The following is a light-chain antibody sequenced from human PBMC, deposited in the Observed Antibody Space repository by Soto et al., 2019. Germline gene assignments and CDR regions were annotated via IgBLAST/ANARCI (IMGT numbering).Light chain of an antibody. CDR2: TND. J-gene: IGLJ2*01. Sequence: QSVLTQPPSASGTPGQRVTISCSGSSSNIGSNTVNWYQQLPGTAPKLVIHTNDQRPSGVPDRFSGSKSGTSASLAISGLHSEDEADYYCVAWDDSLNGYVVFGGGTKVTV. CDR3: VAWDDSLNGYVV. CDR1: SSNIGSNT. V-gene: IGLV1-44*01.